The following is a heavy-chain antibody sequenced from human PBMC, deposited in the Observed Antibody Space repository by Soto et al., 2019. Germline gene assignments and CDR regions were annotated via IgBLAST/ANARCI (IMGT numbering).Heavy chain of an antibody. CDR3: ARDQNLGFILYQIDV. CDR1: GYTFTSYS. CDR2: INPSSGRT. V-gene: IGHV1-46*01. Sequence: GASVKVSCKASGYTFTSYSMHWVRQAPGQGLEWMGIINPSSGRTSYAQNFQGRVTMTSDTSTSIVYMEMSSLKSEDTAVYYCARDQNLGFILYQIDVWRQETTVTVS. J-gene: IGHJ3*01. D-gene: IGHD2-15*01.